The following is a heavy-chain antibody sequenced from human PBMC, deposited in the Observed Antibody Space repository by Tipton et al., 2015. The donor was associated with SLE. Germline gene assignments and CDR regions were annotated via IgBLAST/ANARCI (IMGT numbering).Heavy chain of an antibody. V-gene: IGHV4-61*09. J-gene: IGHJ4*02. CDR1: GDSISSGSHY. D-gene: IGHD6-13*01. CDR3: AKTSSRYPYFDY. CDR2: IHTSGST. Sequence: TLSLTCTVSGDSISSGSHYWSWIRQPAGKGLEWLGHIHTSGSTYYNPSLTSRVTMSLDTSKNQFSLKLSSVTAADTAVYYCAKTSSRYPYFDYWGQGTLVTVSS.